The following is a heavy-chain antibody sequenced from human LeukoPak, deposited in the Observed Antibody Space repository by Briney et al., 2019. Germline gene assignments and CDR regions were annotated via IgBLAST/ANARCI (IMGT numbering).Heavy chain of an antibody. J-gene: IGHJ4*02. CDR3: ARDHKDWGIFDY. CDR1: GGSISSGGYY. V-gene: IGHV4-30-2*01. D-gene: IGHD7-27*01. Sequence: SQTLSLTCTVSGGSISSGGYYWSWIRQPPGKGLEWIGYIYHSGSTYYNPSLKSRVTISVDRSKNQFSLKLSSVTAADTAVYYCARDHKDWGIFDYWGQGTLVTVSS. CDR2: IYHSGST.